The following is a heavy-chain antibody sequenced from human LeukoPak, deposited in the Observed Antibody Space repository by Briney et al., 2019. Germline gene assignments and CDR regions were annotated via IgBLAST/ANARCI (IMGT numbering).Heavy chain of an antibody. J-gene: IGHJ4*02. CDR2: IWYDGSNE. CDR1: GFTFSSYG. V-gene: IGHV3-30*02. Sequence: GGSLRLSCAASGFTFSSYGMHWVRQAPGKGLEWVAIIWYDGSNEYYADSVKGRLTISRDNSKNTLYLQMNSLRAEDTAVYYCARGRLAYDYWGQGTLVTVSS. D-gene: IGHD3-16*01. CDR3: ARGRLAYDY.